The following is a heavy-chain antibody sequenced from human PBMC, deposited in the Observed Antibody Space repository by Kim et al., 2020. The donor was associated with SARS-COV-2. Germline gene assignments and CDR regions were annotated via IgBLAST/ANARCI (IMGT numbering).Heavy chain of an antibody. Sequence: ASVKVSCKASGYTFTSYDMHWVRQAPGQGLEWMGIINPSGGSATYAQRFQGRVTITRDTSTSTVYMELSSLRSEDTAVYSCARGLRTAVFVYWGQGTLGT. J-gene: IGHJ4*02. CDR2: INPSGGSA. CDR3: ARGLRTAVFVY. V-gene: IGHV1-46*01. D-gene: IGHD2-15*01. CDR1: GYTFTSYD.